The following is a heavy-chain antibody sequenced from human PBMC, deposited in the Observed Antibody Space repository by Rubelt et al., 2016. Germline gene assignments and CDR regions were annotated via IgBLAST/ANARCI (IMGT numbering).Heavy chain of an antibody. J-gene: IGHJ4*02. D-gene: IGHD3-22*01. CDR2: FLYSGRT. Sequence: QEQLQESGPGLVKPSETLTLTCNVSGFSISSGYYWGWIRQPPGEGLEWIGYFLYSGRTNFNPSLRSRATISLDTSKNQFPRGLSSVTAADTAVYYCAREGGYQSPFDYWGQGALVTVSS. CDR3: AREGGYQSPFDY. CDR1: GFSISSGYY. V-gene: IGHV4-59*12.